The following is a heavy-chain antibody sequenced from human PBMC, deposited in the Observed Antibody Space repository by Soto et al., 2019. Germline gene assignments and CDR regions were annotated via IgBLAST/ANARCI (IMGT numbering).Heavy chain of an antibody. D-gene: IGHD2-15*01. J-gene: IGHJ6*02. CDR1: GFTFSSYA. CDR2: ISYDGSNK. Sequence: PGGSLRLSCAASGFTFSSYAMHWVRRAPGKGLEWVAVISYDGSNKYYADSVKGRFTISRDNSKNTLYLQMNSLRAEDTAVYYCARDLKNCSGGSCYFYYYYYGMDVWGQGTTVTVSS. CDR3: ARDLKNCSGGSCYFYYYYYGMDV. V-gene: IGHV3-30-3*01.